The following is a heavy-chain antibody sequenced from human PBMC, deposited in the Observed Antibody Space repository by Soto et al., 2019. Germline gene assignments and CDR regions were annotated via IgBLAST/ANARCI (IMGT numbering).Heavy chain of an antibody. Sequence: GGSLRLSCAASGFTFDDYGMAWVRQAPGKGLEWVSTITYSGGSRDYADSVKGRFTISRDNSKNTLYLQMNSLRAEDTAVYYCAKKGYYDTSGYPIRYFDYWGQGTLVTVSS. CDR1: GFTFDDYG. V-gene: IGHV3-23*01. J-gene: IGHJ4*02. CDR3: AKKGYYDTSGYPIRYFDY. CDR2: ITYSGGSR. D-gene: IGHD3-22*01.